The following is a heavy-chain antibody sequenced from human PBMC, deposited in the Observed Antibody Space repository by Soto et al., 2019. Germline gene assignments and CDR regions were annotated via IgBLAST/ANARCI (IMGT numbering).Heavy chain of an antibody. D-gene: IGHD3-16*01. Sequence: QVQLVQSGAEVKKPGASVTVSCKASGYTFSDYYLHWVRQAPGQGPEWMGWINPNSGRTTFAQNFKGRVSVTRDTCFRTAFMELNLLKSDDTAVYYCARESGGAMATLDYYYSYMDVWCKGATVTFPS. CDR1: GYTFSDYY. J-gene: IGHJ6*03. CDR2: INPNSGRT. V-gene: IGHV1-2*02. CDR3: ARESGGAMATLDYYYSYMDV.